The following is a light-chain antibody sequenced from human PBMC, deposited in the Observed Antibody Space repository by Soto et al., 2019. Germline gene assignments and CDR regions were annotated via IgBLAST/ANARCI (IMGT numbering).Light chain of an antibody. Sequence: EIVLTQSPGALSLSPGERATLSCGASQSVSSSFLAWYQQKPGQAPRLLIYGASTRATGILDRFSGSGFGTDFTLTISRLEPEDFAVYYCQQYGSSPRTFGQGTKVDIK. J-gene: IGKJ1*01. V-gene: IGKV3-20*01. CDR2: GAS. CDR1: QSVSSSF. CDR3: QQYGSSPRT.